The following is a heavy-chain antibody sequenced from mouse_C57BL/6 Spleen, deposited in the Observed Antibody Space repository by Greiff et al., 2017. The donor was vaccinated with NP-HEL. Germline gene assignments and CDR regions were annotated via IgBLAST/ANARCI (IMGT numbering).Heavy chain of an antibody. CDR1: GFTFSDYG. Sequence: EVQLQESGGGLVKPGGSLKLSCAASGFTFSDYGMHWVRQAPEKGLEWVAYISSGSSTIYYADTVKGRFTISRDNAKNTLFLQMTSLRSEDTAMYYCARAGDSNYYFDYWGQGTTLTVSS. CDR3: ARAGDSNYYFDY. V-gene: IGHV5-17*01. CDR2: ISSGSSTI. D-gene: IGHD2-5*01. J-gene: IGHJ2*01.